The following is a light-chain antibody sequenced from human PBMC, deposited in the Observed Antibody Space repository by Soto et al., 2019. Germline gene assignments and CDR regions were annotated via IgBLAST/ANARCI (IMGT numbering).Light chain of an antibody. J-gene: IGKJ5*01. Sequence: DIPMTQSPTSLSASIGDRVTISCQASQDITKSLKWYQQKAGKAPKVLIYDASNLETGVASRFSGTGSGTEFTLTISTLQPEDVATYYCQQVNSFPSTFGQGTRLEIK. CDR3: QQVNSFPST. CDR2: DAS. V-gene: IGKV1-33*01. CDR1: QDITKS.